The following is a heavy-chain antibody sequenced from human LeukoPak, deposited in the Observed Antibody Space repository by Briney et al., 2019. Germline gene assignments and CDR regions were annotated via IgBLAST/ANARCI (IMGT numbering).Heavy chain of an antibody. CDR1: GFTFSSYS. D-gene: IGHD1-26*01. CDR3: ARAPREGDY. Sequence: NAGGSPRLSCAASGFTFSSYSMNWVRQTPGKGLEWVSSISSSSSYIYYADSVKGRFTISRVNAKNSLYLQMNSLRAEDTAVYYCARAPREGDYWGQGTLVTASS. CDR2: ISSSSSYI. V-gene: IGHV3-21*01. J-gene: IGHJ4*02.